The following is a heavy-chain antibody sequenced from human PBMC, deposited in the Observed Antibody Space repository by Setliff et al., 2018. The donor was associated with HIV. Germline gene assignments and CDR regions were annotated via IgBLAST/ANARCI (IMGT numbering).Heavy chain of an antibody. CDR1: GFTFSNYA. Sequence: GGSLRLSCAASGFTFSNYAMRWVRQAPGKGLAWVSGISGSGISTYNADAVKGRFTISRDNSNNTLYLQMNSLRAEDTAVYYCAKSGYCGSSTCRNYFYYMDVWGKGTTVTVSS. V-gene: IGHV3-23*01. J-gene: IGHJ6*03. D-gene: IGHD2-2*01. CDR2: ISGSGIST. CDR3: AKSGYCGSSTCRNYFYYMDV.